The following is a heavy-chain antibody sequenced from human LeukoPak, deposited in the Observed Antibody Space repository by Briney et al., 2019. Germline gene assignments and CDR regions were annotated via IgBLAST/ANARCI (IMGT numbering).Heavy chain of an antibody. CDR3: ARDFPEAAGTFYFDY. CDR1: GGSISSYY. Sequence: SETLSLTCTVSGGSISSYYWSWIRQPAGKGLEWIGRIYTSGSTNYNPSLKSRVTVSVDTSKNQFSLKLSSVTAADTAVYYCARDFPEAAGTFYFDYWGQGTLVTVSS. D-gene: IGHD6-13*01. CDR2: IYTSGST. V-gene: IGHV4-4*07. J-gene: IGHJ4*02.